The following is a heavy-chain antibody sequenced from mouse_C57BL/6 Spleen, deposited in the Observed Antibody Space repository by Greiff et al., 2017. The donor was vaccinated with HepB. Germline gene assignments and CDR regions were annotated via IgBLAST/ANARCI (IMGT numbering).Heavy chain of an antibody. CDR1: GYTFTDYE. J-gene: IGHJ4*01. CDR2: IDPETGGT. V-gene: IGHV1-15*01. CDR3: TTRDLSMELDY. D-gene: IGHD2-3*01. Sequence: QVQLKQSGAELVRPGASVTLSCKASGYTFTDYEMHWVKQTPVHGLEWIGAIDPETGGTAYNQKFKGKAILTADKSSSTAYMELRSLTSEDSAVYYCTTRDLSMELDYWGQGTSVTVSS.